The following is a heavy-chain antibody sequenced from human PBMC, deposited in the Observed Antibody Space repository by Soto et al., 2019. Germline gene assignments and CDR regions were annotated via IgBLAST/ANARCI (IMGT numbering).Heavy chain of an antibody. D-gene: IGHD6-19*01. V-gene: IGHV3-20*01. Sequence: EVQLVESGGGVVRPGGSLRLSCAASGFTFDDYGMSWVRQAPGKGLEWVAGINWNGGSTGYADSVKGRFTISRDNAKNSLYLQMNSLRAEDTALYHCATGLRYSSGWSRYFDLWGRGTLVTVSS. CDR2: INWNGGST. J-gene: IGHJ2*01. CDR1: GFTFDDYG. CDR3: ATGLRYSSGWSRYFDL.